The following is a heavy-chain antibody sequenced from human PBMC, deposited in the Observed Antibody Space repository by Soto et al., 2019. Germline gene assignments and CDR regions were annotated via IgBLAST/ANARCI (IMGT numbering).Heavy chain of an antibody. CDR1: GHTFTGHH. J-gene: IGHJ4*02. Sequence: QVQLVQSGPEVKMPGASVKVSCKASGHTFTGHHMHWVPQAPGQGLEWMAYIDLDSSHTKYAQRFQGRVTTTRDTSITTAYMEVSGLRSDDTALYYCGLEPTGTGGFDYWGQGTVLTVSS. CDR2: IDLDSSHT. D-gene: IGHD7-27*01. CDR3: GLEPTGTGGFDY. V-gene: IGHV1-2*02.